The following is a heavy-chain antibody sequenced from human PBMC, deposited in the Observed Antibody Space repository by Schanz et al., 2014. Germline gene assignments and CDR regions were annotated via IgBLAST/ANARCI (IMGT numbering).Heavy chain of an antibody. CDR2: IKQDESEK. CDR1: GFTFSNYW. V-gene: IGHV3-7*04. CDR3: VRDILHRVYDSGSP. J-gene: IGHJ5*02. D-gene: IGHD3-10*01. Sequence: EVQLVESGGGLVQPGGSLRLSCVASGFTFSNYWMTWVRQAPGKGLEWVANIKQDESEKYYVDSVKGRFTISRDNAKNSLFLYMNSLRAEDTAVYYCVRDILHRVYDSGSPWGQGTLVTVSS.